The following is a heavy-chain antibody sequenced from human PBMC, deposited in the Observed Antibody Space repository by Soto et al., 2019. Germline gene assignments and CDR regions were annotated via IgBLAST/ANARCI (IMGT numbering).Heavy chain of an antibody. CDR1: GYTFTNYL. D-gene: IGHD3-3*01. CDR2: IYPGSSDT. V-gene: IGHV5-51*01. CDR3: ARRTTIFGVVTYRYFDY. J-gene: IGHJ4*02. Sequence: PGESLKISCKGSGYTFTNYLIGWVRQMPGKGLEWMGIIYPGSSDTRYSPSFQGHVTISADKSISTAYLQWSSLEASDTAIYYCARRTTIFGVVTYRYFDYWGQGTLVTVSS.